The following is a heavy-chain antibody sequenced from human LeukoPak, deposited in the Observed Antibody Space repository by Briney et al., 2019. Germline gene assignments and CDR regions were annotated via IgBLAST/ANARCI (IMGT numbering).Heavy chain of an antibody. CDR1: GGSFSGYY. CDR2: INHSGST. V-gene: IGHV4-34*01. CDR3: ARGLTYDFWSGYYSRDYFDY. Sequence: SETLSLTCAVYGGSFSGYYWSLIRQPPGKGLEWIGEINHSGSTNYNPSLKSRVTISVDTSKNQFSLKLSSVTAADTAVYYCARGLTYDFWSGYYSRDYFDYWGQGTLVTVSS. D-gene: IGHD3-3*01. J-gene: IGHJ4*02.